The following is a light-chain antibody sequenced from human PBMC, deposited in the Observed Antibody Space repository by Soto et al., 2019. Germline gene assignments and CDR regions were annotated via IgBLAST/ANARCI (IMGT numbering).Light chain of an antibody. CDR2: AAS. CDR3: QQANSFPIT. CDR1: QSISSY. Sequence: DIQMTQSPSSLSASLVDGVTITCRASQSISSYLNWYQQKPGKAPKLLIYAASSLQSGVPSRISGSGSGTDFTLTISSLQPEDFATYYCQQANSFPITFGQGTRLEIK. V-gene: IGKV1-39*01. J-gene: IGKJ5*01.